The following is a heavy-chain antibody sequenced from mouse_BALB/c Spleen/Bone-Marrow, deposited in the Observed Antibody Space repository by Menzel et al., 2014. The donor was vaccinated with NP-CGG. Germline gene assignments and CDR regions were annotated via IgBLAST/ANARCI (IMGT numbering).Heavy chain of an antibody. CDR1: GDSITSGY. CDR3: ARRDYGKHFDV. CDR2: ISYSGST. Sequence: VQLQQSGPRLVKPSQTLSLTCSVTGDSITSGYWNWIRKFPGNKLEYMGHISYSGSTYYNPSLKSRISITRDTSTNXYYLQLNSVTTEYTATYYCARRDYGKHFDVWGAGTTVTVSS. D-gene: IGHD2-1*01. V-gene: IGHV3-8*02. J-gene: IGHJ1*01.